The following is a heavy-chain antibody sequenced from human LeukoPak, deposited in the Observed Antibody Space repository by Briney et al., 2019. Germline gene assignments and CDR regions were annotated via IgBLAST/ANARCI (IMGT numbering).Heavy chain of an antibody. J-gene: IGHJ3*02. V-gene: IGHV3-13*01. Sequence: GGSLRLSCAASGFTFSSYDMHWVRQATGKGLEWVSAIGTAGDTYYPGSVKGRFTISRENAKNSLYLQMNSLRAGDTAVYYCARARRDDDAFDIWGQGTMVTVSS. CDR1: GFTFSSYD. CDR2: IGTAGDT. CDR3: ARARRDDDAFDI. D-gene: IGHD5-24*01.